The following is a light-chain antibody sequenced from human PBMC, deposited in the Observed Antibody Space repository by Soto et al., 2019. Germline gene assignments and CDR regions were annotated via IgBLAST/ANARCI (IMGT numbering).Light chain of an antibody. CDR3: QQYHIYPST. CDR1: QDISSY. J-gene: IGKJ2*01. Sequence: AIRMTQSPSSLSASTGDRVTITCRASQDISSYLAWYQQEPGKAPKLLIYAASTLQSGVPSRFGGSGSGTDFTLTISCLQSEDFATYYCQQYHIYPSTFSQGTKLEIK. V-gene: IGKV1-8*01. CDR2: AAS.